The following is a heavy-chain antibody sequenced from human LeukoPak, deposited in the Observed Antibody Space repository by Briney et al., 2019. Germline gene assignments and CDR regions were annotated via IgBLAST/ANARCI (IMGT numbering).Heavy chain of an antibody. J-gene: IGHJ4*02. V-gene: IGHV3-74*01. Sequence: GGSLRLSCAASGFSFSSYWMHWVRQVPGKGLEWVSRINSDGSTTSYADSVKGRFTISRDNAKYTLHLQMNSLRADDTAVYYCARDGGYFDRLAYFFDYWGQGALVPVSS. CDR2: INSDGSTT. D-gene: IGHD3-9*01. CDR3: ARDGGYFDRLAYFFDY. CDR1: GFSFSSYW.